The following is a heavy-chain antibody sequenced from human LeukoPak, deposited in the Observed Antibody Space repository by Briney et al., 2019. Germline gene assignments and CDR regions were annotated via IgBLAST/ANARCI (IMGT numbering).Heavy chain of an antibody. D-gene: IGHD3-10*01. J-gene: IGHJ6*02. CDR3: ARQSVTMVRGVGYGMDV. CDR1: GYSFTSYW. CDR2: IYPGDSDT. Sequence: GESLKISCKGSGYSFTSYWIGWVRQMPGKGLEWMGIIYPGDSDTRYSPSFQGQVTISADKSISTAYLQWSSLKASGTAMYYCARQSVTMVRGVGYGMDVWGQGTTVTVSS. V-gene: IGHV5-51*01.